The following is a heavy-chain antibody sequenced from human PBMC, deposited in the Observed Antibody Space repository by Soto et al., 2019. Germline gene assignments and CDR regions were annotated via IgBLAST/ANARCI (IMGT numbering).Heavy chain of an antibody. D-gene: IGHD6-13*01. CDR1: GGSISSSSYF. V-gene: IGHV4-39*01. CDR3: ARLQQQLVL. CDR2: IYYSGST. Sequence: SETLSLTCTVSGGSISSSSYFWGWIRQPPGKGLEWIGSIYYSGSTYSNPSLKTRVTISVDTSKNQFSLKLNFVTAADTTVYYCARLQQQLVLWGQGTLVTVSS. J-gene: IGHJ4*02.